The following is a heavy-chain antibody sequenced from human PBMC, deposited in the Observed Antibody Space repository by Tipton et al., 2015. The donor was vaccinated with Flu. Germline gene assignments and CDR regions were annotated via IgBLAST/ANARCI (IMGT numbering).Heavy chain of an antibody. CDR1: GYSFTSYW. D-gene: IGHD5-24*01. CDR2: IYPGDPVT. CDR3: ESLRTGWLLTLDAFDI. Sequence: QLVQSGAEVKKPGESLKISCKGSGYSFTSYWIGWVRQMPGKGLEWMGIIYPGDPVTRYSPSFQGQVTISADKSISTAYLQWSSLKASDPAIYYCESLRTGWLLTLDAFDIWGQGTMVSVSS. V-gene: IGHV5-51*01. J-gene: IGHJ3*02.